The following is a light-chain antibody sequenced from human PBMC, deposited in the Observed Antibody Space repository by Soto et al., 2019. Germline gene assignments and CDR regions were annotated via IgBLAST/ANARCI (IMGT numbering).Light chain of an antibody. CDR2: GAS. Sequence: MTQSPDTLSASPGERVSLSCRASQSVNHNLAWYQQKPGQAPRLLISGASNRATGIPDRFSGSGSGTDFTLTISRLEPDDFALYFCQQYGGSPITFGLGTRLEIK. V-gene: IGKV3-20*01. CDR3: QQYGGSPIT. CDR1: QSVNHN. J-gene: IGKJ5*01.